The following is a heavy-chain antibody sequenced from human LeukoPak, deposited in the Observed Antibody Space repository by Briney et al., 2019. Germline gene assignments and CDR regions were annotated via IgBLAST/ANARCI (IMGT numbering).Heavy chain of an antibody. CDR3: ARLVVVVAATPRWFDP. V-gene: IGHV4-39*01. Sequence: SETLSLTCTVTGGSISSSSYYWGWIRQPPGKGLEWIGSIYYSGSTYYNPSLKSRVTISVDTSKNQFSLKLSSVTAADTAVYYCARLVVVVAATPRWFDPWGQGTLVTVSS. CDR1: GGSISSSSYY. CDR2: IYYSGST. D-gene: IGHD2-15*01. J-gene: IGHJ5*02.